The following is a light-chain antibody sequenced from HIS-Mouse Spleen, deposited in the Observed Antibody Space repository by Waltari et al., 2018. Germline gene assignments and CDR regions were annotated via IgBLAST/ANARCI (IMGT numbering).Light chain of an antibody. Sequence: QSALTQPRSVSGSPGQPVTISCTGTSSVVGCYNFFSWYQQHPGKAPKLMIYDVSKRPSGVPDRFSGSKSGNTASLTISGLQAEDEADYYCCSYAGSYTLVFGGGTKLTVL. CDR2: DVS. CDR1: SSVVGCYNF. CDR3: CSYAGSYTLV. J-gene: IGLJ2*01. V-gene: IGLV2-11*01.